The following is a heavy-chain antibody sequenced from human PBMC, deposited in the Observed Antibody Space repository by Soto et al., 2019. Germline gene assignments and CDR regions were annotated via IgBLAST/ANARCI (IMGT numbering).Heavy chain of an antibody. Sequence: QVQLVQSGAEVKKPGSSVKVSCTASEGTFNSYTISWVRQAPGQGLEWMGRVIPILGMADFAQKFQGRVMIPADKSTRTAYMVLSSLRSDDTAVYYCATNYGSGSTHFDYWGQGTLVTVSS. CDR2: VIPILGMA. CDR3: ATNYGSGSTHFDY. CDR1: EGTFNSYT. V-gene: IGHV1-69*02. D-gene: IGHD3-10*01. J-gene: IGHJ4*02.